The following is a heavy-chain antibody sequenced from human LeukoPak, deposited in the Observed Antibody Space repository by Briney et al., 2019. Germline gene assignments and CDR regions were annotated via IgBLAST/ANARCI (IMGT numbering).Heavy chain of an antibody. CDR3: ARGWGSSIYASAFDI. D-gene: IGHD2-2*01. CDR2: IWYEGNNK. CDR1: GFTFSSYG. Sequence: GTSLRLSCAASGFTFSSYGMHWVRQAPGKGLEWVALIWYEGNNKKYADSVKGRITISRDNSKNTLYLEMNSLRAEDTAVYYCARGWGSSIYASAFDIWGQGTKVTISS. J-gene: IGHJ3*02. V-gene: IGHV3-33*01.